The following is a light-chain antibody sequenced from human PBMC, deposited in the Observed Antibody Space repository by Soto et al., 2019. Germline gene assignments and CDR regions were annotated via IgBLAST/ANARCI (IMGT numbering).Light chain of an antibody. J-gene: IGLJ2*01. CDR2: DDG. CDR3: QVWDSSSDHVI. Sequence: SYELTQPPSVSVAPGQTARLTCGGDNVGSKGVHWFQQRPGQAPVLVVYDDGGRPSGILERFSGSNSGNTATLTIISVGAGDEADYYCQVWDSSSDHVIFGGGTKLTVL. CDR1: NVGSKG. V-gene: IGLV3-21*02.